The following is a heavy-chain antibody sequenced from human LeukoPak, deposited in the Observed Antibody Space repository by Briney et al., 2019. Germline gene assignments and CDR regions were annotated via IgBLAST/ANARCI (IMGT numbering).Heavy chain of an antibody. J-gene: IGHJ5*02. CDR3: ARKSGYHRLGWFDP. Sequence: TGGSLRLSCSASGFSFSSYTMTWVRQAPGKGPEWVSIISGGGDTTFYTDSVKGRFTISRDNSKNTLYLQMNSLRAEDTAVYYCARKSGYHRLGWFDPWGQGALVTVSS. CDR2: ISGGGDTT. CDR1: GFSFSSYT. D-gene: IGHD3-22*01. V-gene: IGHV3-23*01.